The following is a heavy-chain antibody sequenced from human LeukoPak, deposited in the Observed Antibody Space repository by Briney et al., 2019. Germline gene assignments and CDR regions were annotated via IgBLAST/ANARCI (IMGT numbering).Heavy chain of an antibody. Sequence: GGSLRLSCAASGFTFSSCSMNWVRQAPGKGLEWVSCISSSSSYIYYADSVKGRFTISRDNAKNSLYLQMNSLRAEDTAVYYCAELGITMIGGVWGKGTTVTISS. D-gene: IGHD3-10*02. CDR2: ISSSSSYI. J-gene: IGHJ6*04. CDR1: GFTFSSCS. CDR3: AELGITMIGGV. V-gene: IGHV3-21*01.